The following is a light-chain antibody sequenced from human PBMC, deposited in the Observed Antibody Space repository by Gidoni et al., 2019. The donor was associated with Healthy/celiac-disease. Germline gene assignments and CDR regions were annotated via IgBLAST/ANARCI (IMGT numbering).Light chain of an antibody. CDR2: LGS. V-gene: IGKV2-28*01. CDR1: QSLLHSNGYNY. CDR3: MQALQTLWT. J-gene: IGKJ1*01. Sequence: DMVMTQSPLSLPVTPGAPASISCSSSQSLLHSNGYNYLDWYLQKPGQSPQLLIYLGSNRASGVPDRFSGSGSGTDFTLKISRVEAEDVGVYYCMQALQTLWTFGQGTKVEIK.